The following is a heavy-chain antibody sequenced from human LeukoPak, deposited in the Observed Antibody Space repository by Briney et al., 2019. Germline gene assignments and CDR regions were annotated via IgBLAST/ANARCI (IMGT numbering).Heavy chain of an antibody. Sequence: SETLSLTCTVSGGSISSGGYYWSWIRQHPGKGLEWIGYIYYSGSTYYNPSLKSRVTISVDTSKNQFSLKLSSVTAADTAVYYCARGGYCSGGSYYQIADYWGQGTLVTVSS. D-gene: IGHD2-15*01. CDR2: IYYSGST. CDR3: ARGGYCSGGSYYQIADY. J-gene: IGHJ4*02. CDR1: GGSISSGGYY. V-gene: IGHV4-31*03.